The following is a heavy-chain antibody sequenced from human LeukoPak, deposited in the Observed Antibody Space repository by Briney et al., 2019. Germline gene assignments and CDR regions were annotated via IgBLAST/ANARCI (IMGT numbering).Heavy chain of an antibody. Sequence: GGSLILSCTASGFTFGDHGMGWVRQAPEKGLEWVGFIRRKVYGGTTEYAASVRGRFSISRDDSKSIAYLEMNSLKTEDTAVYYCTRDKDWSYDYWGQGTLVTVSS. J-gene: IGHJ4*02. V-gene: IGHV3-49*04. CDR2: IRRKVYGGTT. CDR3: TRDKDWSYDY. D-gene: IGHD3/OR15-3a*01. CDR1: GFTFGDHG.